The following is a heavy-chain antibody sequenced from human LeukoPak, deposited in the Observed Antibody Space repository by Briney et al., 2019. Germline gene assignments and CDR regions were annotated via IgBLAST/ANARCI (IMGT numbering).Heavy chain of an antibody. D-gene: IGHD6-25*01. CDR3: ARLTSGPLDY. V-gene: IGHV4-59*08. J-gene: IGHJ4*02. CDR2: IYYSGST. CDR1: GGSISSYY. Sequence: PSETLSLTCTVSGGSISSYYWSWIRQPPGKGLEWIGYIYYSGSTNYNPSLKSQVTISVDTSKNQFSLKLSSVTAADTAVYYCARLTSGPLDYWGQGTLVTVSS.